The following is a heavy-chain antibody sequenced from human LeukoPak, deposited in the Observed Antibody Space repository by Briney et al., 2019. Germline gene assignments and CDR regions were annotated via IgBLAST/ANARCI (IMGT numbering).Heavy chain of an antibody. CDR2: ISGSGGST. Sequence: GGSLRLSCAASGFTFSSYAMSWVRQAPGKGLEWVSAISGSGGSTYYADSVEGRFTISRDNSKNTLYLQMNSLRAEDTAVYYCAKGPSYYYDSSGYYCWGQGTLVTVS. CDR1: GFTFSSYA. J-gene: IGHJ4*02. CDR3: AKGPSYYYDSSGYYC. V-gene: IGHV3-23*01. D-gene: IGHD3-22*01.